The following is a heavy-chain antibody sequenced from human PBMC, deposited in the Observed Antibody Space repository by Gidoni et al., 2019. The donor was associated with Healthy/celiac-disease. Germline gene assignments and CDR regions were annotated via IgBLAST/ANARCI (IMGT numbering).Heavy chain of an antibody. Sequence: EVQLVESGGGLVQPGGSLKLSCAASGFPFSGSAMHWVRQASGKGLEWVGRIRSKANSYATAYAASVKGRFTISRDDSKNTAYLQMNSLKTEDTAVYYCTSRFYYGGDYWGQGTLVTVSS. CDR1: GFPFSGSA. D-gene: IGHD1-26*01. V-gene: IGHV3-73*02. CDR3: TSRFYYGGDY. CDR2: IRSKANSYAT. J-gene: IGHJ4*02.